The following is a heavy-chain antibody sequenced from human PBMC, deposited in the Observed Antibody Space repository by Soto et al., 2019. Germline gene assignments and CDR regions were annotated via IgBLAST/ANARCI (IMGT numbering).Heavy chain of an antibody. J-gene: IGHJ1*01. CDR2: ISSRSDSI. D-gene: IGHD6-19*01. CDR1: GFIFTSYS. CDR3: ARDRSADRFVQYFQH. V-gene: IGHV3-21*01. Sequence: EMQLVESGGGLVQRGGSLRLSCAASGFIFTSYSMVWVRQAPGKGLEWVSSISSRSDSIYYADSVKGRFTISRDNAQNSLYLQMNSLTSEDTAVYYCARDRSADRFVQYFQHWGPGTLVTVSS.